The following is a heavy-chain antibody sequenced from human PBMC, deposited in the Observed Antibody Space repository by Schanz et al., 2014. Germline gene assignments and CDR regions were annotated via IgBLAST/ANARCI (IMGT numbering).Heavy chain of an antibody. J-gene: IGHJ4*02. CDR1: GYTLTNFD. D-gene: IGHD4-17*01. CDR2: MNPNSGTT. V-gene: IGHV1-8*01. CDR3: ARVVRSDYLSELDF. Sequence: QVQLVQSGAEVKKPGASVKVSCKASGYTLTNFDINWVRQAPGQGLEWMGWMNPNSGTTGYAQKFQGRVTMTRNTSTSTAYMELRGLRSDDTAVYYCARVVRSDYLSELDFWGQGTQVIVSS.